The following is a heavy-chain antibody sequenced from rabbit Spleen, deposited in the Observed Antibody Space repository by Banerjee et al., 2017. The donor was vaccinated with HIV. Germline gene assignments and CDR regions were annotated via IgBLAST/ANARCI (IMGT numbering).Heavy chain of an antibody. CDR2: IYPDGSGST. V-gene: IGHV1S45*01. J-gene: IGHJ6*01. CDR3: ARDPAYASVSAYNIPVL. Sequence: QEQLEESGGDLVKPEGSLKLSCTASRFPFSDKAVMCWVRQAPGKGPEWIGCIYPDGSGSTAYANWAKGRFTISKTSSTTVTLQMTSLTVADTATYFCARDPAYASVSAYNIPVLWGQGTLVTVS. D-gene: IGHD1-1*01. CDR1: RFPFSDKAV.